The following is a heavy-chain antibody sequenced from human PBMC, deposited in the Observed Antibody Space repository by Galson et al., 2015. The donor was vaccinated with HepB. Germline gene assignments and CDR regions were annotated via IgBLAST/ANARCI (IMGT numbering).Heavy chain of an antibody. J-gene: IGHJ4*02. CDR1: GGSFSSYH. D-gene: IGHD5-18*01. CDR2: ISYSGST. Sequence: TLSLTCAVYGGSFSSYHWSWIRQPPGKGLEWIGYISYSGSTNYNPSLKSRVTISADTSKNQLSLKLSSVSAADTAVYYCATGGYSYGFFDYWGQGTLVTVSS. V-gene: IGHV4-59*01. CDR3: ATGGYSYGFFDY.